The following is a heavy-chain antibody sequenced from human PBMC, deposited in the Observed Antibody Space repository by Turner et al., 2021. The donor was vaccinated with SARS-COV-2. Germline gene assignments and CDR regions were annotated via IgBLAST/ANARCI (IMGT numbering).Heavy chain of an antibody. Sequence: EVQLVESGGGLVKHGGSLRLSCAASGLTFSSYSMNGVRQAPVKVLEWVSSISSSSMYIDHAYSVNVRFTIARDNAKNSLYLQMNSLRAEVTAVYYCARYSPHYYDSSGYYKDAFDIWGQGTMVTVSS. J-gene: IGHJ3*02. CDR2: ISSSSMYI. CDR1: GLTFSSYS. D-gene: IGHD3-22*01. CDR3: ARYSPHYYDSSGYYKDAFDI. V-gene: IGHV3-21*01.